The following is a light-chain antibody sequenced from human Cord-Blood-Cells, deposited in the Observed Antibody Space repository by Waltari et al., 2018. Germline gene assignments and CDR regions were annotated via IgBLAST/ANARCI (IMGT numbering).Light chain of an antibody. CDR2: DVS. J-gene: IGLJ3*02. V-gene: IGLV2-14*01. CDR3: SSYTSSSTLWV. Sequence: QSALTQPASVSGSPGQSITISCTGTSSDVGGYNSTSWYQQHPGKAPKLMIYDVSNRPSGVSNRFSGSKSGNTASLTISGLQAEDEADYYCSSYTSSSTLWVFGGGTKLTVL. CDR1: SSDVGGYNS.